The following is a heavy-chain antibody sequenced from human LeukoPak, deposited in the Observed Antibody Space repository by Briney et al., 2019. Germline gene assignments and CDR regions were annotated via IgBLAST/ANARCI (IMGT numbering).Heavy chain of an antibody. CDR2: ISVGGGDT. CDR3: AKVGGYCSSTSCYTDYYYYMDV. J-gene: IGHJ6*03. Sequence: PGGSLRLSCAASGFIFSSYVMGWVRQAPGKGLEWVSSISVGGGDTFASDSVKGRFTITRENSKNTLYLQMNSLRAEDTAVYYCAKVGGYCSSTSCYTDYYYYMDVWGKGTTVTVSS. CDR1: GFIFSSYV. D-gene: IGHD2-2*02. V-gene: IGHV3-23*01.